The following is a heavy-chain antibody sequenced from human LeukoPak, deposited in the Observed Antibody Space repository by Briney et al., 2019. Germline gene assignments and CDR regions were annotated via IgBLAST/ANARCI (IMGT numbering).Heavy chain of an antibody. CDR2: ISGSGGST. J-gene: IGHJ5*02. D-gene: IGHD2-2*01. V-gene: IGHV3-23*01. CDR3: AKDPCSSTSCYPYNWFDP. Sequence: GGSLRLSCAASGFTFSSYAMSWVRQAPGKGLEWVSAISGSGGSTYYADSVKGRFTISRDNPKNTLYLQMNSLRAEDTAVYYCAKDPCSSTSCYPYNWFDPWGQGTLVTVSS. CDR1: GFTFSSYA.